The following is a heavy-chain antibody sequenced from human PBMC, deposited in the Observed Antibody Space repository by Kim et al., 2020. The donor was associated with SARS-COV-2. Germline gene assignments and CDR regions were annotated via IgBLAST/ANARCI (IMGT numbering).Heavy chain of an antibody. Sequence: ASVKVSCKASGYTFTSYYMHWVRQAPGQGLEWMGIINPSGGSTSYAQKFQGRVTMTRDTSTSTVYMELSSLRSEDTAVYYCARPPGGSALGGFVAFDIWGQGTMVTVSS. J-gene: IGHJ3*02. CDR2: INPSGGST. V-gene: IGHV1-46*01. D-gene: IGHD1-26*01. CDR3: ARPPGGSALGGFVAFDI. CDR1: GYTFTSYY.